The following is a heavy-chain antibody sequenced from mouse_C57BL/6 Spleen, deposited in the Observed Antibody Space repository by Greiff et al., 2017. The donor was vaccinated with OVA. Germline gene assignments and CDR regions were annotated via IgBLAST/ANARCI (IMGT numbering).Heavy chain of an antibody. CDR1: GYTFTSYW. J-gene: IGHJ4*01. CDR3: ARRGYYDYDCPHYYARDY. Sequence: QVQLQQLGAELVMPGASVKLFCNASGYTFTSYWMHWVKQRPGQGLEWSGELDPSDSYTNYNQKFKGKSTLTVDKASSTAYKQLSSLTSEDSAVYYCARRGYYDYDCPHYYARDYWGQGTSVTVSS. V-gene: IGHV1-69*01. CDR2: LDPSDSYT. D-gene: IGHD2-4*01.